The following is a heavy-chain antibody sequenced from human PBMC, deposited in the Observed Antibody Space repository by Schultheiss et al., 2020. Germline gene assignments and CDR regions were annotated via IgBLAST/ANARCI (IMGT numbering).Heavy chain of an antibody. CDR2: IKSKTDGGTT. CDR3: TTPGGTMVTTHYYYYYYMDV. Sequence: GESLKISCAASGFTFSNAWMSWVRQAPGKGLEWVGRIKSKTDGGTTDYAAPVKGRFTISRDDSKNTLYLQMNSLKTEDTAVYYCTTPGGTMVTTHYYYYYYMDVWGKGTTVTVSS. D-gene: IGHD3-10*01. J-gene: IGHJ6*03. CDR1: GFTFSNAW. V-gene: IGHV3-15*01.